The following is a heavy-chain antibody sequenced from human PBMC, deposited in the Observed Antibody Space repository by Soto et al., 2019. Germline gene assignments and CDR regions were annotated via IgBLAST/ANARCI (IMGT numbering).Heavy chain of an antibody. CDR3: AHSRYYDSSGHYDSWTPYIWFDP. V-gene: IGHV2-5*01. J-gene: IGHJ5*02. CDR1: GFSLSTSGVG. Sequence: SGPTAGEPTQTLTLTCTFSGFSLSTSGVGVGWIRQPPGKALEWLALIYWNDDKRYSRSLKSRLTITKDTSKNQVVLRMTNMDPVDTATYYCAHSRYYDSSGHYDSWTPYIWFDPWGQATLVTVSS. D-gene: IGHD3-22*01. CDR2: IYWNDDK.